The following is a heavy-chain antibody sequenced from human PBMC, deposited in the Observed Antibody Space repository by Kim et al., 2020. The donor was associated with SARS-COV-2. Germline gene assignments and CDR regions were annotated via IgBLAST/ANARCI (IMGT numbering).Heavy chain of an antibody. Sequence: PSLKSRVTISVDTSKNQFSLKLSSVTAADTAVYYCARGDYGSGILDYFDYWGQGTLVTVSS. CDR3: ARGDYGSGILDYFDY. D-gene: IGHD3-10*01. J-gene: IGHJ4*02. V-gene: IGHV4-31*02.